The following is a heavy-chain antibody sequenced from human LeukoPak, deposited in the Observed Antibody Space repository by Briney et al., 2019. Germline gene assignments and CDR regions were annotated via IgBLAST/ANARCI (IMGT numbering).Heavy chain of an antibody. J-gene: IGHJ6*04. Sequence: AGGSLRLSCAASGFTFSSYNMNWVRQAPGKGLEWVSSITSGSSYIYYADSVKGRFTISKDNSKNTLYLQMNSLRAEDTAVYYCAKDTANYYDYPIAMDVWGKGTTVTISS. D-gene: IGHD3-16*01. CDR1: GFTFSSYN. CDR3: AKDTANYYDYPIAMDV. V-gene: IGHV3-21*04. CDR2: ITSGSSYI.